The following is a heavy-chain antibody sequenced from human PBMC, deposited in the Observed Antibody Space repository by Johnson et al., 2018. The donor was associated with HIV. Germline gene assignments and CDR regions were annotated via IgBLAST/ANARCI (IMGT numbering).Heavy chain of an antibody. V-gene: IGHV3-30-3*01. J-gene: IGHJ3*02. D-gene: IGHD2-15*01. CDR2: ISYDGSTK. Sequence: QMQLVESGGGVVQPGRSLRLSCAASGFTFSSYAMHWVRQAPGTGLEWVEVISYDGSTKYYADSVKGRFTISRDNSKNTLYLQMNSLRAEDTALYYCARGIVRVVGASRGGGFDIWGQGIMVTVPS. CDR1: GFTFSSYA. CDR3: ARGIVRVVGASRGGGFDI.